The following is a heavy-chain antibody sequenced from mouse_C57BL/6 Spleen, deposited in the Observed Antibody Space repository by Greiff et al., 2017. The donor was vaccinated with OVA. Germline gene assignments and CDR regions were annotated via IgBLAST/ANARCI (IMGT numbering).Heavy chain of an antibody. D-gene: IGHD1-1*01. CDR3: ARERVYYGSSYEGKYYFDY. CDR2: INPSNGGT. Sequence: QVQLQQPGTELVKPGASVKLSCKASGYTFTSYWMHWVKQRPGQGLEWIGNINPSNGGTNYNEKFKSKATLTVDKSSSTAYMQLSSLTSEDSAVYYCARERVYYGSSYEGKYYFDYWGQGTTLTVSS. J-gene: IGHJ2*01. V-gene: IGHV1-53*01. CDR1: GYTFTSYW.